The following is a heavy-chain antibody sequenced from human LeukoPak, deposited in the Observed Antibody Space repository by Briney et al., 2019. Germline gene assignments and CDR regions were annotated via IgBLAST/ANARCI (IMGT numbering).Heavy chain of an antibody. CDR1: GFTFSNFW. D-gene: IGHD1-1*01. J-gene: IGHJ4*02. Sequence: GGSLRLSCAVSGFTFSNFWMSWVRQAPGRGLEWVANIHPEGNEKYHVESVKGRFTISRDNAKNSLFLQMNGLRVEDTAVYYCARGDDLSGDHWGRGTLVTVSS. CDR2: IHPEGNEK. CDR3: ARGDDLSGDH. V-gene: IGHV3-7*04.